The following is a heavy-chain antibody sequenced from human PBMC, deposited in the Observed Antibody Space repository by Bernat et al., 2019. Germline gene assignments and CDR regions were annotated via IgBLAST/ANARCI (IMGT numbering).Heavy chain of an antibody. CDR2: INTNTGNP. J-gene: IGHJ6*03. CDR3: ARTYYDFWSGQYYYYYMDV. D-gene: IGHD3-3*01. CDR1: GFTFTSYA. Sequence: QVQLVQSGSELKKPGASVKVSCKASGFTFTSYAMNWVRQAPGQGLEWMGWINTNTGNPTYAQGFTGRFVFSLDTSVSTAYLQICSLKAEDTAVYYCARTYYDFWSGQYYYYYMDVWGKGTTVTVSS. V-gene: IGHV7-4-1*01.